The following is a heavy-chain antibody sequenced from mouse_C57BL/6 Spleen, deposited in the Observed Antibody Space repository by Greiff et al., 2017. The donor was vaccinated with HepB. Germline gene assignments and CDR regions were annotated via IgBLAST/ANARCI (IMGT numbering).Heavy chain of an antibody. CDR2: ISSGSSTI. V-gene: IGHV5-17*01. D-gene: IGHD3-1*01. Sequence: EVQLQQSGGGLVKPGGSLKLSCAASGFTFSDYGMHWVRQAPEKGLEWVAYISSGSSTIYYADTVKGRFTISRDSAKNTLFLQMTSLRSEDTAMYYCARCRGSTWYFDVWGTGTTVTVSS. CDR1: GFTFSDYG. J-gene: IGHJ1*03. CDR3: ARCRGSTWYFDV.